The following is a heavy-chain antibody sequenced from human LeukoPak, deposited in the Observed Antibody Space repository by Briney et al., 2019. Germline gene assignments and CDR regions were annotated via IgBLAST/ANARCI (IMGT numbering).Heavy chain of an antibody. CDR3: ARLNLPSDSGSYGALDY. D-gene: IGHD1-26*01. CDR1: GGSISSSSYY. V-gene: IGHV4-39*01. J-gene: IGHJ4*02. Sequence: SETLSLTCTVSGGSISSSSYYWGWIRHPPGKRLEWIGSNYYSGSTYYNPPLKRRVTTSVNTTKNQFSRMRTSVTADDTAVYYCARLNLPSDSGSYGALDYGGEGTVVTVSS. CDR2: NYYSGST.